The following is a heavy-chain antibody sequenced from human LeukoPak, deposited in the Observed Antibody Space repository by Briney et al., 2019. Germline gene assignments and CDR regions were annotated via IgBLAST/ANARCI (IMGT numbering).Heavy chain of an antibody. CDR1: GFTFIAYS. Sequence: PGGSLRLSCAASGFTFIAYSMNWVRQSPGKGLEWVSSISSSSAYIYYADSVEGRFTVSRDNAKNSLYLQMNSLRAEDTAIYYCARDLMAVAGTGFDYWGQGALVTVSS. D-gene: IGHD6-19*01. V-gene: IGHV3-21*01. J-gene: IGHJ4*02. CDR3: ARDLMAVAGTGFDY. CDR2: ISSSSAYI.